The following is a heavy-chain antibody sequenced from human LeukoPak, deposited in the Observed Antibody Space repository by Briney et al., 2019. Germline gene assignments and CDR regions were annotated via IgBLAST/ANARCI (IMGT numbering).Heavy chain of an antibody. CDR3: VTGDPIWFDP. D-gene: IGHD3-10*01. J-gene: IGHJ5*02. Sequence: GGSLRLSCAASGFTFSSYAMSWVRQAPGKGLEWVSTISGGGGSTYFAGSVKGRFTISRDNSKNTLYLQMDSLRVEDTAVYYCVTGDPIWFDPWGQGTLVTVSS. CDR1: GFTFSSYA. V-gene: IGHV3-23*01. CDR2: ISGGGGST.